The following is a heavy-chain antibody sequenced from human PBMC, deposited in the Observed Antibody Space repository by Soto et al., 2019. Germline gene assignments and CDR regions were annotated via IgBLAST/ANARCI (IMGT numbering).Heavy chain of an antibody. CDR1: GGSISSADYY. D-gene: IGHD2-15*01. CDR2: VYYSGST. Sequence: QVQLQESGPGLVKPAQTLSLTCTVSGGSISSADYYWSWIRQPPVKGLEWIEYVYYSGSTYYTPYLKSRVTMSIDTSKNQFSLNLRSMTAADTAVYFCARDRIDDAFDFWGQGTMVTVSS. CDR3: ARDRIDDAFDF. J-gene: IGHJ3*01. V-gene: IGHV4-30-4*01.